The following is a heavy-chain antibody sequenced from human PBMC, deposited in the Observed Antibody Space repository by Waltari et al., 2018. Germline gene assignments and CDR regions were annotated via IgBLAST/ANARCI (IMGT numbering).Heavy chain of an antibody. Sequence: VQLVESGGGLVQPGGSLRLPCAAAGFTVSSDGMSCVRQAPGKGLEWVANIKQDGSEKYYVDSVKGRFTISRDNAKNSLYLQMNSLRAEDTAVYYCARVKMARGFDYWGQGTLVTVSS. CDR3: ARVKMARGFDY. J-gene: IGHJ4*02. V-gene: IGHV3-7*01. D-gene: IGHD5-12*01. CDR1: GFTVSSDG. CDR2: IKQDGSEK.